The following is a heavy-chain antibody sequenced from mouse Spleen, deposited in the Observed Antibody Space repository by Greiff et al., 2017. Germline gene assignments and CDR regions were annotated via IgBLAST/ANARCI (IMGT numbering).Heavy chain of an antibody. CDR1: GYTFTSYW. J-gene: IGHJ3*01. Sequence: QVQLQQSGAELVRPGTSVKLSCKASGYTFTSYWMHWVKQRPGQGLEWIGVIDPSDSETHYNQKFKDKATLSVDKSSSTAYMQLSSLTSEDSAVYYCARGDYYAGFAYWGQGTLVTVSA. CDR3: ARGDYYAGFAY. V-gene: IGHV1-59*01. D-gene: IGHD1-1*01. CDR2: IDPSDSET.